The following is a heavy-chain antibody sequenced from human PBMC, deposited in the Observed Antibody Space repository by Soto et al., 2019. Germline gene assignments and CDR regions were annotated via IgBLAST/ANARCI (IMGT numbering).Heavy chain of an antibody. V-gene: IGHV3-9*01. CDR1: GFTFDDYA. Sequence: GGSLRLSCAASGFTFDDYAMHWVRQAPGKGLEWVSGISWNSGSIGYADSVKGRFTISRDNAKNSLYLQMNSLRAEDTALYYCAKLSRYSYGYFDYWGQGTLVTVSS. J-gene: IGHJ4*02. CDR3: AKLSRYSYGYFDY. D-gene: IGHD5-18*01. CDR2: ISWNSGSI.